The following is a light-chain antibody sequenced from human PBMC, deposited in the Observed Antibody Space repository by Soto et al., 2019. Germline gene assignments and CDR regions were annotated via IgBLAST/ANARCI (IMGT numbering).Light chain of an antibody. Sequence: QSVLTQPPSASGTPGQRVTISCSGSSSNIGNNYVHWYQQLPGTAPKLLIYRNDQRPSGVPDRFSGSKSGTSASLAISGLRSEDETDYYCTTWDDSLSAVVFGGGIKVTVL. CDR2: RND. CDR1: SSNIGNNY. V-gene: IGLV1-47*01. J-gene: IGLJ2*01. CDR3: TTWDDSLSAVV.